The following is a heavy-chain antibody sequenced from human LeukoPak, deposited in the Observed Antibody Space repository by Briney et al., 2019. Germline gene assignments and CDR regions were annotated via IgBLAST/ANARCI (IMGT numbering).Heavy chain of an antibody. V-gene: IGHV3-48*03. CDR3: ARDASLFDSSGYFHNYYYGMDV. CDR2: IGNDGRMM. Sequence: GGSLRLSCAASGFTLSSHPMNWVRQAPGKGLEWVSYIGNDGRMMYYADSVKGRFTISRDSAKNSLYLQMNSLGADDTSVYYCARDASLFDSSGYFHNYYYGMDVWGQGTTVTVSS. D-gene: IGHD3-22*01. J-gene: IGHJ6*02. CDR1: GFTLSSHP.